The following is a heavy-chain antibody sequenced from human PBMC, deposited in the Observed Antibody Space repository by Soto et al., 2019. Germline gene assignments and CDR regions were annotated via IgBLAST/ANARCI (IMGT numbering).Heavy chain of an antibody. J-gene: IGHJ4*02. V-gene: IGHV4-38-2*01. Sequence: SETLSLTCAVSGSSISSGYYWCWSRQPPGKGLEWIGSIYHSGSTYYNPSLKSRVTISVDTSKNQFSLKLSSATAADTAVYYCARGSLTGTTDHWGQGILVTVSS. D-gene: IGHD1-7*01. CDR3: ARGSLTGTTDH. CDR1: GSSISSGYY. CDR2: IYHSGST.